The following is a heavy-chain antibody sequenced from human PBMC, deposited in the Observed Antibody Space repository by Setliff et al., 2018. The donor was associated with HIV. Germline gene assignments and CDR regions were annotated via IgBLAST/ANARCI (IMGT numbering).Heavy chain of an antibody. CDR2: ITSGGST. D-gene: IGHD5-18*01. CDR3: AKGFRPVDTALVSGPTY. CDR1: GFTFSSYA. Sequence: GESLKISCAASGFTFSSYAMSWVRQTPEEGLEWVSIITSGGSTYYADSAKGRFIISRGNSQNTLYLQMNSLRADDTAIYYCAKGFRPVDTALVSGPTYWGQGILVTVSS. V-gene: IGHV3-23*01. J-gene: IGHJ4*02.